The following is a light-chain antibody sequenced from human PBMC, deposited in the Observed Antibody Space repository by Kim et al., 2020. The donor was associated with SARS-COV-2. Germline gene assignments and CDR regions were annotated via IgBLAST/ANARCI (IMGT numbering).Light chain of an antibody. CDR3: QAWDSSTGV. V-gene: IGLV3-1*01. CDR1: KLGDKY. J-gene: IGLJ1*01. Sequence: SYELTQPPSVSVFPGQTVSITCSGDKLGDKYVCWYHQKPGQSPVLVIYQDSKRPSGIPERFSGSNSGNTATLTISGTQAMDEADYYCQAWDSSTGVFGTGTKVTVL. CDR2: QDS.